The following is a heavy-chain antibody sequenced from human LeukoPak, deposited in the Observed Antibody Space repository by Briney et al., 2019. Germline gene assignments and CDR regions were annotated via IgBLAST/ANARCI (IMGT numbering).Heavy chain of an antibody. V-gene: IGHV1-2*02. CDR1: GYTFTGYY. D-gene: IGHD4-17*01. CDR3: GRDSPGHDYDFDY. Sequence: ASVKVSCKASGYTFTGYYVHWVRQAPGQGLEWMGWINGNSGGTNYAHKFQGRVTMTRDTSISTAYMELSSLRSDDTAVYYSGRDSPGHDYDFDYWGQGTLVTVSS. CDR2: INGNSGGT. J-gene: IGHJ4*02.